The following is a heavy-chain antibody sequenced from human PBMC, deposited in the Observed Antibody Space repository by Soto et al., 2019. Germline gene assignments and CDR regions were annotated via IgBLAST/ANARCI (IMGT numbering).Heavy chain of an antibody. V-gene: IGHV1-69*10. Sequence: SVEVSCKXSGGTFSSYGISWVRQAPGQGLEWMGRIIPFLGTTNYAQNFQDRLTVTADTSTNTAFMELSSLRSDDTAVYYCAREGYTSSSIHSFLDSWGQGTLVTVSS. CDR2: IIPFLGTT. D-gene: IGHD6-6*01. CDR1: GGTFSSYG. CDR3: AREGYTSSSIHSFLDS. J-gene: IGHJ4*02.